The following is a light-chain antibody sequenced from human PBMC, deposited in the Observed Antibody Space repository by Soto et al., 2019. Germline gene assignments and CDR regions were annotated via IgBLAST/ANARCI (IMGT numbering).Light chain of an antibody. V-gene: IGKV3-15*01. J-gene: IGKJ1*01. CDR2: RAS. CDR1: QNIYYN. Sequence: ILMTQSPATLSVSRWASATLSWRASQNIYYNVAWYQHRPGQAPRLLIYRASTRATGVPARFSGSGSGTEFTLTISSLQSEDFTVYSCLQYHNLWAFGQGTKVDIK. CDR3: LQYHNLWA.